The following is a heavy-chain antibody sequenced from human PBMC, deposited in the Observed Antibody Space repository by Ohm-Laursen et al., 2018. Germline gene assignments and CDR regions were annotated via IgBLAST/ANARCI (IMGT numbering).Heavy chain of an antibody. J-gene: IGHJ4*02. Sequence: ASVKVSCKASGYTFTNYYMHWVRQAPGQGLEWMGIINTGGGSTSHAQKFQGRLTMTRDTSTSTVYMELSSLRPEDTAMYYCARGQPIDFWGQGTLVTVSS. CDR1: GYTFTNYY. CDR3: ARGQPIDF. CDR2: INTGGGST. V-gene: IGHV1-46*01.